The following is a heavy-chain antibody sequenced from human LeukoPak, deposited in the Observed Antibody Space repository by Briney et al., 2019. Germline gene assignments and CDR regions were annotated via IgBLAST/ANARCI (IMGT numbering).Heavy chain of an antibody. CDR1: GGSISSYY. CDR3: ARSYSDYYNFDY. D-gene: IGHD5-12*01. J-gene: IGHJ4*02. V-gene: IGHV4-59*01. CDR2: IYYGGST. Sequence: SETLSLTCTVSGGSISSYYWSWIRQPPGKGLEWIGYIYYGGSTKYIPSLKSRVTMSVDMSKNQFSLKLSSVTAADTAVYYCARSYSDYYNFDYWGQGTLVTVSS.